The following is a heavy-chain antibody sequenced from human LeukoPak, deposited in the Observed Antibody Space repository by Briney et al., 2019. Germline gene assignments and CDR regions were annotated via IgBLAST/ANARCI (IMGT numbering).Heavy chain of an antibody. CDR3: ASSEATTTPPPYGMDV. V-gene: IGHV4-39*07. CDR1: GGSISSSSFY. D-gene: IGHD5-12*01. Sequence: SETLSLTCTVSGGSISSSSFYWGWIRQPPGKGLEWIGSIYYSGNTYYNPSLKSRVTISVDTSKNQFSLKLSSVTAADTAVYYCASSEATTTPPPYGMDVWGQGTTVTVSS. J-gene: IGHJ6*02. CDR2: IYYSGNT.